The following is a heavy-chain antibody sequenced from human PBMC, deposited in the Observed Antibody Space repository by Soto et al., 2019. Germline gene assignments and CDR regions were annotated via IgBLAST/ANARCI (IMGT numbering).Heavy chain of an antibody. CDR1: GYSFTSYW. CDR2: IDPSDSYT. V-gene: IGHV5-10-1*01. Sequence: GASLKISCKGSGYSFTSYWIRWVRQMPGKGLEWMGRIDPSDSYTNYSPSFQGHVPISADKSISNAYLQWISLKASDTAMYYGARTGWDIVVVPADRWFDPWGQGTLVTVSS. CDR3: ARTGWDIVVVPADRWFDP. D-gene: IGHD2-2*01. J-gene: IGHJ5*02.